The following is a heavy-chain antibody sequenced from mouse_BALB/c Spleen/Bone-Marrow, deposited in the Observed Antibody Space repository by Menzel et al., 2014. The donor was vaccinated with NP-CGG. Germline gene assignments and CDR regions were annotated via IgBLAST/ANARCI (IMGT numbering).Heavy chain of an antibody. D-gene: IGHD2-10*02. J-gene: IGHJ4*01. CDR2: IWSDGNT. CDR3: ARNPYGNYAMDY. CDR1: GLSLTNYG. V-gene: IGHV2-6*02. Sequence: VQLQQSGPGLVAPSQSLSITCTVSGLSLTNYGVHWVRQPPGKGLEWLVVIWSDGNTTYNSALKSRLSISKDNSKSQVFLKMNSLQTDDTAMYYCARNPYGNYAMDYWGQGTSVTVSS.